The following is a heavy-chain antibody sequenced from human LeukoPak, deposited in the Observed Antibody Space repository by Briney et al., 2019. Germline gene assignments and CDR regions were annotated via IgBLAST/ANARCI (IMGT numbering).Heavy chain of an antibody. CDR1: GGSFSGYY. J-gene: IGHJ5*02. Sequence: SETLSLTCAVYGGSFSGYYWSWIRQPPGKGLEWIGEINHSGSTNYNPSLKSRVTISVDTSKNQFSLKLSSVTAADTAVYYCARGPSDYYGSGASGPWGQGTLVTVSS. D-gene: IGHD3-10*01. CDR2: INHSGST. CDR3: ARGPSDYYGSGASGP. V-gene: IGHV4-34*01.